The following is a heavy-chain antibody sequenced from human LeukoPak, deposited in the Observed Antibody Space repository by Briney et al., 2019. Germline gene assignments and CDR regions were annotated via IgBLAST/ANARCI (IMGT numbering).Heavy chain of an antibody. CDR1: GGSFSGYY. J-gene: IGHJ6*02. CDR2: INHSGST. CDR3: ARVRDVGATRDYYYYGMDV. D-gene: IGHD1-26*01. Sequence: PSETLSLTCAVYGGSFSGYYWSWIRQPPGKGLEWIGEINHSGSTNYNPSLKSRVTISVDTSKNQFSLKLSSVTAADTAVYYCARVRDVGATRDYYYYGMDVWGQGTTVTVSS. V-gene: IGHV4-34*01.